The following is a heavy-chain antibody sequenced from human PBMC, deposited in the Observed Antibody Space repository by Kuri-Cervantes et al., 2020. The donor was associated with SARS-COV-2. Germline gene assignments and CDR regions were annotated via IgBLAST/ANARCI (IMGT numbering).Heavy chain of an antibody. J-gene: IGHJ4*02. Sequence: ASVKVSCKASGYTFTSQYLHWVRQAPGQGLEWMGWINPNSGGTNYAQKFQGRVTMTRDTSISTAYMELSRLRSDDTAVYYCAREAPYSSSWWDYWGQGTLVTVSS. CDR2: INPNSGGT. CDR3: AREAPYSSSWWDY. D-gene: IGHD6-13*01. V-gene: IGHV1-2*02. CDR1: GYTFTSQY.